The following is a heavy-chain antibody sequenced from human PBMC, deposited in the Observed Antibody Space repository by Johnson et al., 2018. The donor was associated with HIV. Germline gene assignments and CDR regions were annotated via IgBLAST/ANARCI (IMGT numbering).Heavy chain of an antibody. D-gene: IGHD5-12*01. V-gene: IGHV3-30-3*01. CDR2: ISYDGSNK. Sequence: QVQLVESGGGVVQPGRSLRLSCAASGFTFSSYAMHWVRQAPGKGLEWVAVISYDGSNKYYADSVKGRFTISRDNSKNTLYLQMKSLRADDTAVYYCARELLERRYSGAFDIWGQGTMVTVSS. CDR1: GFTFSSYA. CDR3: ARELLERRYSGAFDI. J-gene: IGHJ3*02.